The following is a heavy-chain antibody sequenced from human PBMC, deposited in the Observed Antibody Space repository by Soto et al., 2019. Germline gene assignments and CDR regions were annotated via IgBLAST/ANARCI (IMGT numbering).Heavy chain of an antibody. CDR1: GGSISSYY. D-gene: IGHD3-3*01. CDR3: AREDYDFWSGTPNWFDP. V-gene: IGHV4-59*01. Sequence: SETLSLTCTVSGGSISSYYWSWIRQPPGKGLEWIGYIYYSGSTNYNPSLKSRVTISVDTSKNQFSLKLSSVTAADTAVYYCAREDYDFWSGTPNWFDPWGQGTLVTVSS. J-gene: IGHJ5*02. CDR2: IYYSGST.